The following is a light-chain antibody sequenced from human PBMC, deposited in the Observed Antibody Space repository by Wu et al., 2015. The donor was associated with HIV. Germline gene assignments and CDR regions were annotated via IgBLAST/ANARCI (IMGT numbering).Light chain of an antibody. CDR2: AAS. V-gene: IGKV3-11*01. J-gene: IGKJ5*01. Sequence: EIVLRQSPSTQSLSPGERAIFSCRASQSVRSRSVAWYQQKPGQAPRLLIYAASDRATGIPARFSGSGSGTDFTLTISSLEPEDFAFYYCQQGNNWPLTFGQGTRLDIK. CDR3: QQGNNWPLT. CDR1: QSVRSR.